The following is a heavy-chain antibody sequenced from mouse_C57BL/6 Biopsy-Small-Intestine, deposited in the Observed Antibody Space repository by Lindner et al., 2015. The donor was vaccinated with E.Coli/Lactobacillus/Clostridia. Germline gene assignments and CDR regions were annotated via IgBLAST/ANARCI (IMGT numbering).Heavy chain of an antibody. CDR2: ILPGSSST. Sequence: VQLQESGAELMKPGASVKLSCKATGYTFTGYWIEWVKQRPGHGLEWIGEILPGSSSTNYNEKFKGKATFTADTSSNTAYMQLSSLTTEDSAIYYCARPGPGYFDYWGQGTALTVSS. V-gene: IGHV1-9*01. CDR1: GYTFTGYW. J-gene: IGHJ2*01. CDR3: ARPGPGYFDY.